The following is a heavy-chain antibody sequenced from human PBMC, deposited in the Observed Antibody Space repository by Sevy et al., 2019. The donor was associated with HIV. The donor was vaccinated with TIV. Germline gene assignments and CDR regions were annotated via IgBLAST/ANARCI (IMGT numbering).Heavy chain of an antibody. D-gene: IGHD1-26*01. J-gene: IGHJ4*02. CDR3: ARHKVGATPLPDY. CDR1: GGSISSSSYY. Sequence: SETLSLTCTVSGGSISSSSYYWGWIRQTPGKGLEWIGSIYYSGSTYYNPSLKSRVTISVDTSKNQFSLKLSSVTAADTAVYYCARHKVGATPLPDYWGQGTLVTVSS. V-gene: IGHV4-39*01. CDR2: IYYSGST.